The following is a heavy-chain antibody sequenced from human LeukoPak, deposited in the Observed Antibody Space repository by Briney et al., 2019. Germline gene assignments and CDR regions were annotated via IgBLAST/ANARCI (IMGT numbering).Heavy chain of an antibody. V-gene: IGHV4-4*07. CDR2: IYTSGST. D-gene: IGHD1-20*01. CDR1: GFTFSSYS. Sequence: PGGSLRLSCAASGFTFSSYSMNWVRQAPGKGLEWIGRIYTSGSTNYNPSLKSRVTMSVDTSKNQFSLKLSSVTAADTAVYYCARVKSGNWNYFDYWGQGTLVTVSS. CDR3: ARVKSGNWNYFDY. J-gene: IGHJ4*02.